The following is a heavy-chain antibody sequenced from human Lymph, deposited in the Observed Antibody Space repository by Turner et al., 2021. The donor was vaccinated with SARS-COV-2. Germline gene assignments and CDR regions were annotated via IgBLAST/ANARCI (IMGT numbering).Heavy chain of an antibody. V-gene: IGHV4-59*08. D-gene: IGHD6-19*01. J-gene: IGHJ6*02. CDR2: IPYSGST. Sequence: QVQLQESGPGLVRPSETLSLTCTVSGGSISSYYWSWIRQPPGKGLEWIGYIPYSGSTNYNLSLKSRVTISVDTSKNQFSLKLSSVTAADTAVYYCARHGFSGWYGGGMDVWGQGTTVTVSS. CDR1: GGSISSYY. CDR3: ARHGFSGWYGGGMDV.